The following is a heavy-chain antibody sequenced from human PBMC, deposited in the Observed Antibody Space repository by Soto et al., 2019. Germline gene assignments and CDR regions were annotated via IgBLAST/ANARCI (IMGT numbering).Heavy chain of an antibody. V-gene: IGHV3-23*01. Sequence: PGGSLRLSCVASGITFRSRAMSWVRQAPGEGLEWVPTTTDTDGDRKYADSVRGRFTISRDNAKKSLDLQINSLRAEDTAVYYCAREKKHQSLGGRFGMDVWGQGTTVTVSS. CDR2: TTDTDGDR. D-gene: IGHD2-2*01. CDR1: GITFRSRA. CDR3: AREKKHQSLGGRFGMDV. J-gene: IGHJ6*02.